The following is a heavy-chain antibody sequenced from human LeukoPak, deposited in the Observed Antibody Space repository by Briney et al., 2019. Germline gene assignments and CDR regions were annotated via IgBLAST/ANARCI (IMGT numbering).Heavy chain of an antibody. CDR3: AKDRATRRWGTQEFDY. CDR1: GFTFSSSA. V-gene: IGHV3-23*01. D-gene: IGHD3-16*01. Sequence: GGSLRLSCAASGFTFSSSAMSWVRQVPGKGLEWVSAFSGSGGSTNYADSVKGRFTISRDNSKNTLYLQMNSLRAEDTAVYYCAKDRATRRWGTQEFDYWGRGTLVTV. CDR2: FSGSGGST. J-gene: IGHJ4*02.